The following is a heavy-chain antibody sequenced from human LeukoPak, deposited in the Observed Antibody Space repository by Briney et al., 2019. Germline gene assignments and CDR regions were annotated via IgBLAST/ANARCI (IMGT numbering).Heavy chain of an antibody. Sequence: SETLSLTCTVSGGSISSSSYYWGWIRQPPGKGLEWIGSIYYSRSTYYNPSLKSRVTISVDTSKNQFSLKLSSVTAADTAVYYCARATSGSRDGYNWRFDYWGQGTLVTVSS. J-gene: IGHJ4*02. D-gene: IGHD5-24*01. CDR2: IYYSRST. V-gene: IGHV4-39*01. CDR1: GGSISSSSYY. CDR3: ARATSGSRDGYNWRFDY.